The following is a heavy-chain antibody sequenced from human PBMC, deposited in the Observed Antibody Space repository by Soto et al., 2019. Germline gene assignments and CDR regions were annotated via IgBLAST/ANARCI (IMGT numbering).Heavy chain of an antibody. CDR2: ISGSGGST. CDR1: GFTFSSYA. Sequence: EVQLLESGGGLVQPGGSLRLSCAASGFTFSSYAMSWVRQAPGKGLEWVSAISGSGGSTYYADSVKGRFTISRDNSKKTLYLQMNSLRADDTAVYYCAKDQLKVLRYFDWLSPFDYWGQGTLVTVSS. D-gene: IGHD3-9*01. CDR3: AKDQLKVLRYFDWLSPFDY. J-gene: IGHJ4*02. V-gene: IGHV3-23*01.